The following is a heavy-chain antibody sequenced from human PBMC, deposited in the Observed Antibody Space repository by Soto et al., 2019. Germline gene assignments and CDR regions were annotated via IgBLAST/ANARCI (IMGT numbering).Heavy chain of an antibody. Sequence: PGGSLRLSCVASGFTFSTYWMHWVRQTPGEGLVWVSHTDSDGTFTTYADSVKGRFTISRDNAKSTLYLQMNSLRAEDTGVYYCTRDTYYFDSGGYYYVPDYWGQGTLVTVSS. CDR3: TRDTYYFDSGGYYYVPDY. CDR1: GFTFSTYW. D-gene: IGHD3-22*01. V-gene: IGHV3-74*01. J-gene: IGHJ4*02. CDR2: TDSDGTFT.